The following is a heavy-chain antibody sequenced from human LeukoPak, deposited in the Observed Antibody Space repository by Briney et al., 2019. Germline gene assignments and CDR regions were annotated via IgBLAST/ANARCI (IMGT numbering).Heavy chain of an antibody. CDR3: ASGYAAAGTSY. D-gene: IGHD6-13*01. Sequence: GASVKVSCKASGYTFTGYYMHWVRQAPGQGLEWMGRIIPILGIANYAQKFQGRVTITADKSTSTAYMELSSLRSEDTAVYYCASGYAAAGTSYWGQGTLVTVSS. J-gene: IGHJ4*02. CDR2: IIPILGIA. CDR1: GYTFTGYY. V-gene: IGHV1-69*02.